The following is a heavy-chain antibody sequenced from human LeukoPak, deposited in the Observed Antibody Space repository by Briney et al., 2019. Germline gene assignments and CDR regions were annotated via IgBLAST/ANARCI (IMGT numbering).Heavy chain of an antibody. D-gene: IGHD3-3*01. J-gene: IGHJ4*02. V-gene: IGHV3-23*01. CDR1: GFTFRSYA. Sequence: PGGSLRLSCAASGFTFRSYAMSWVRQAPGKGLEWVSAISGSGGSTYYADSVKGRFTISRDNSKNTLYLQMNSLRAEDTAVYYCAKADFGVVSPDYWGQGTLVTVSS. CDR2: ISGSGGST. CDR3: AKADFGVVSPDY.